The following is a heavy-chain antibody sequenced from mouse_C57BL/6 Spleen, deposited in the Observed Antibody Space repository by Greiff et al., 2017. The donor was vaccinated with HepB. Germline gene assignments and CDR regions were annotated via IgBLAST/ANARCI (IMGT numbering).Heavy chain of an antibody. CDR1: GYTFTDYN. J-gene: IGHJ1*03. CDR3: ARNYGSSYDWYFDG. Sequence: VQLQQSGPELVKPGASVKIPCKASGYTFTDYNMDWVKQSHGKSLEWIGDINPNNGGTIYNQKFKGKATLTVDKSSSTAYMELRSLTFEDTAVYYCARNYGSSYDWYFDGWGTGTTVTASS. CDR2: INPNNGGT. D-gene: IGHD1-1*01. V-gene: IGHV1-18*01.